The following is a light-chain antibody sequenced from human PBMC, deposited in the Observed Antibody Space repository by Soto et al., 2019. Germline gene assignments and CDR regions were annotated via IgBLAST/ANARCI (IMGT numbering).Light chain of an antibody. CDR3: QQRSNWPSIT. CDR2: DAS. CDR1: QSVSSY. Sequence: EIVLTQSPATLSLSPGERVTLSCRASQSVSSYLAWYQQKPGQAPRLLIYDASNRATGIPARFSGSGSGTDFTLTISSLEPEDFAVYYCQQRSNWPSITFGQGTRLEL. J-gene: IGKJ5*01. V-gene: IGKV3-11*01.